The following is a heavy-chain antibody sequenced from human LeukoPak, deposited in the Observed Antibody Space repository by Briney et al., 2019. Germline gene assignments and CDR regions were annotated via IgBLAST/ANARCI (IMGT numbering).Heavy chain of an antibody. J-gene: IGHJ4*02. D-gene: IGHD3-22*01. V-gene: IGHV3-74*01. CDR2: ISHDGGST. CDR3: VRDWGYDSSGYWQKYFDT. Sequence: GGSLRLSCATSGVTFTTFWMHWVRQAPGKGLVWVSRISHDGGSTNYADSVKGRFTISRDNAKNTVYLQMNSLRAEDTAVYYCVRDWGYDSSGYWQKYFDTWGQGTLVTVSS. CDR1: GVTFTTFW.